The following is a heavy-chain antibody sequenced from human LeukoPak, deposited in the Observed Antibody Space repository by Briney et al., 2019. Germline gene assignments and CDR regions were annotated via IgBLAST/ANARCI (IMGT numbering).Heavy chain of an antibody. CDR1: GGSISSSSYY. CDR3: ATQSIVRATGDAFDI. J-gene: IGHJ3*02. V-gene: IGHV4-39*07. D-gene: IGHD1-26*01. Sequence: SETLSLTCTVSGGSISSSSYYWGWIRQPPGKGLEWIGSIYYSGSTYYNPSLKSRVTISVDTSKNQFSLKLSSVTAADTAVYYCATQSIVRATGDAFDIWGQGTMVTVSS. CDR2: IYYSGST.